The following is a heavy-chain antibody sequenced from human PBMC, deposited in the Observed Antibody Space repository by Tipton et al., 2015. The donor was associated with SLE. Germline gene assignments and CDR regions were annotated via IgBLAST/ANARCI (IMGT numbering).Heavy chain of an antibody. Sequence: SLRLSCAASGFTFSSYAMSWVRQAPGKGLEWVSAISGSGGSTYYADSVKGRFTISRDNSKNTLYLQMNSLRAEDTAVYYCSKDGSATVTTRYFDYWGQGTLVIASS. CDR3: SKDGSATVTTRYFDY. D-gene: IGHD4-11*01. CDR2: ISGSGGST. J-gene: IGHJ4*02. V-gene: IGHV3-23*01. CDR1: GFTFSSYA.